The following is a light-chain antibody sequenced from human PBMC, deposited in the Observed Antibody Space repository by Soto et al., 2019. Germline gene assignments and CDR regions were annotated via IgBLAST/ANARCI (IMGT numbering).Light chain of an antibody. V-gene: IGKV1D-13*01. CDR2: DAS. Sequence: AIQLTHSPSSLSASVGDRVTMTSRASQGISGALAWYQQKPGRAPTLLIYDASSLESGVPSRFSGSGSGTEFTLTISSLHPDDFATYYCQEYNNYWTFGQGTKVDIK. J-gene: IGKJ1*01. CDR3: QEYNNYWT. CDR1: QGISGA.